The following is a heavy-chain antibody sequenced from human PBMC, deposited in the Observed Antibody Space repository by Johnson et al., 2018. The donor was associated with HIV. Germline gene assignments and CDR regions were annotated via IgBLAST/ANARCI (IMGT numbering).Heavy chain of an antibody. J-gene: IGHJ3*02. V-gene: IGHV3-11*04. CDR2: ISSSGSTI. CDR3: AREYSSGYPDAFDI. D-gene: IGHD3-22*01. Sequence: QMLLVESGGGLVKPGGSLRLSCAASGFTFSDYYMSWIRQAPGKGLEWVSYISSSGSTIYYADSVKGRFTISRDNAKNSLYLQMNSLRAEDTAVYYCAREYSSGYPDAFDIWGQWTMVTVSS. CDR1: GFTFSDYY.